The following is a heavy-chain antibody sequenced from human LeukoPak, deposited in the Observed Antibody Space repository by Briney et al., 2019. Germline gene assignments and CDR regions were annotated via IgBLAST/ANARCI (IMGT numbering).Heavy chain of an antibody. J-gene: IGHJ4*02. D-gene: IGHD6-6*01. CDR2: INPNSGGT. Sequence: ASVKVSCKASGYTFTGYYMHWVRQAPGQGLEWMGWINPNSGGTNYAQKFQGRVTMTRDTSISTAYMELSRLRSDDTAVYYCARENEYSSSLPYWGQGTLVTVSS. V-gene: IGHV1-2*02. CDR3: ARENEYSSSLPY. CDR1: GYTFTGYY.